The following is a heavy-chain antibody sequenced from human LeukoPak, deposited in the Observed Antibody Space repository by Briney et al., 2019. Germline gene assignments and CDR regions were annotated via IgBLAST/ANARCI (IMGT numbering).Heavy chain of an antibody. CDR2: ISAYNGNT. CDR3: ARDKEYSYGYANFDY. Sequence: ASVKVSCKASGYTFTSYGISWVRQAPGQGLEGMGWISAYNGNTNYAQKLQGRVTMTTHPSTRKAYLELRSLRSDDTAVYYCARDKEYSYGYANFDYWGQGTLVTVSS. D-gene: IGHD5-18*01. V-gene: IGHV1-18*01. J-gene: IGHJ4*02. CDR1: GYTFTSYG.